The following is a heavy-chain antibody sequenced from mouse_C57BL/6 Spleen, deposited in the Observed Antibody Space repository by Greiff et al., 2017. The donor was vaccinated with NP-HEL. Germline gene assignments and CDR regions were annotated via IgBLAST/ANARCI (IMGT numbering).Heavy chain of an antibody. CDR1: GFTFSNYW. J-gene: IGHJ3*01. Sequence: EVQLVESGGGLVQPGGSMKLSCVASGFTFSNYWMNWVRQSPEKGLEWVAQIRLKSDNYATHYAESVKGRFTISRDDSKSSVYLQMNNLRAEDTGIYYCTVDTTVVDFAYWGQGTLVTVSA. CDR2: IRLKSDNYAT. V-gene: IGHV6-3*01. D-gene: IGHD1-1*01. CDR3: TVDTTVVDFAY.